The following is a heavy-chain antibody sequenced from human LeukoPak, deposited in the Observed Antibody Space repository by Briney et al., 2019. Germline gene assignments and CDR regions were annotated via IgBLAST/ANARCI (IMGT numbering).Heavy chain of an antibody. CDR3: ARNLAMCSGGSCFLDY. D-gene: IGHD2-15*01. V-gene: IGHV4-39*01. CDR1: GGSISSSSYY. Sequence: SETLSLTCTVSGGSISSSSYYWGWIRQPPGKGLEWIGSIYYSGSTYYNPSLKSRVTISVDTSKNQFSLKLSSVTAADTAVYYCARNLAMCSGGSCFLDYWGQGTLVTVSS. CDR2: IYYSGST. J-gene: IGHJ4*02.